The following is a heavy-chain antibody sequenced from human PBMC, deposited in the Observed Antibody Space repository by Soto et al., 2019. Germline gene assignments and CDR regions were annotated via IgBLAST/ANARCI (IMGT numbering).Heavy chain of an antibody. D-gene: IGHD1-1*01. V-gene: IGHV1-18*01. CDR1: GYTFTSYG. Sequence: QVHLVQSGAEVKKPGASVKVSCKASGYTFTSYGITWVRQAPGQGLEWMGWISAHNGNTDYAQKLQGRVIVTRDTSTSTASMELRSLRSDDTAVDYCARGRYGDYGGQGALVTVSS. CDR3: ARGRYGDY. J-gene: IGHJ4*02. CDR2: ISAHNGNT.